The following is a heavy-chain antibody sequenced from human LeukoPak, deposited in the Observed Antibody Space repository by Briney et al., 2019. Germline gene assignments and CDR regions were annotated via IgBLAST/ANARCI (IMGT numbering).Heavy chain of an antibody. CDR3: AREEHDSSSWYYYFDY. D-gene: IGHD6-13*01. J-gene: IGHJ4*02. CDR1: GFTFRTYS. V-gene: IGHV3-21*01. CDR2: ISSSSTYI. Sequence: GGSLRLSCAASGFTFRTYSMNRVRQAPGKGLEWVSSISSSSTYINYADSVKGRFTISRDNAKNSLYLQMNSLRAEDTAVYYCAREEHDSSSWYYYFDYWGQGTLVTVSS.